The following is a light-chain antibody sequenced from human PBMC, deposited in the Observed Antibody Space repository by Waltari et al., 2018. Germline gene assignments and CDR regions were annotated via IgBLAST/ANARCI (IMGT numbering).Light chain of an antibody. Sequence: AIRITQSPSSLSASTGDRVTITCRASQGISSYLAWYQQKPGKAPKVLIYAASTLQSGLPSRFSGSGSGTDFTLTISCLQSEDFAIYYCQQYYSNPATFGQGTKVEIK. CDR2: AAS. CDR3: QQYYSNPAT. J-gene: IGKJ1*01. CDR1: QGISSY. V-gene: IGKV1-8*01.